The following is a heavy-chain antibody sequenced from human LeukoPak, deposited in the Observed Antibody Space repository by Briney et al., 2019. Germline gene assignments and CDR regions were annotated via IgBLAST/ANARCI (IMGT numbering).Heavy chain of an antibody. Sequence: MPGGSLRLSCAASGFTFSSYAMSWVRQAPGKGLEWVSCVSSTSSFIYYADSVKGRFTISRDNSKNTLYLQMNSLRAEDTAVYYCAKDSNEPLLRSFLFDYWGQGTLVTVSS. D-gene: IGHD3-3*01. CDR3: AKDSNEPLLRSFLFDY. V-gene: IGHV3-21*01. CDR2: VSSTSSFI. CDR1: GFTFSSYA. J-gene: IGHJ4*02.